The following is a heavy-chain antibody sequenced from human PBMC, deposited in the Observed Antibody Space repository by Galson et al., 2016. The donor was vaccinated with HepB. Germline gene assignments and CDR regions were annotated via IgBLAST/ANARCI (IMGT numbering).Heavy chain of an antibody. CDR1: GFALGSHT. CDR3: AYSAVRGFDK. D-gene: IGHD3-10*01. V-gene: IGHV3-48*02. Sequence: SLRLSCAASGFALGSHTMNWVRQAPGKGLEWLSDISNSGRTIHYAASVEGRIAITSDNANNSLHLLMQSLSDEDTAVYYCAYSAVRGFDKWGQGTLVTVSS. J-gene: IGHJ4*02. CDR2: ISNSGRTI.